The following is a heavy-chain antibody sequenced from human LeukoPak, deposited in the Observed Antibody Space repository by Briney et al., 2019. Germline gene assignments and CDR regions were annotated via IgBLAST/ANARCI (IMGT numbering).Heavy chain of an antibody. CDR3: ARAIGGAFFDY. V-gene: IGHV4-59*01. Sequence: SETLSLTCTVSGGSISSYYWSWIRQPPGKGLEWIGYIYYSGSTNYNPSLKSRVTISVDTSKNQFSLKLSSVTAADTAVYYCARAIGGAFFDYWGQGTLVTVSS. D-gene: IGHD3-16*01. CDR1: GGSISSYY. CDR2: IYYSGST. J-gene: IGHJ4*02.